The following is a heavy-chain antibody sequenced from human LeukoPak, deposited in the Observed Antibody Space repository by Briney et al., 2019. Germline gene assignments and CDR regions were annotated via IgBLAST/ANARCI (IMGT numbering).Heavy chain of an antibody. D-gene: IGHD6-19*01. CDR2: NSTDGDT. CDR1: GFTFSGYG. CDR3: ARSRSGSVAGTSDY. V-gene: IGHV3-23*01. Sequence: GGSLRLSCAASGFTFSGYGMTWVRHAPGKGLEWVSYNSTDGDTYYTASMKGRFTISRDTFRNTLSLQMTDLRAEDKALYYCARSRSGSVAGTSDYWGQGTLVIVSS. J-gene: IGHJ4*02.